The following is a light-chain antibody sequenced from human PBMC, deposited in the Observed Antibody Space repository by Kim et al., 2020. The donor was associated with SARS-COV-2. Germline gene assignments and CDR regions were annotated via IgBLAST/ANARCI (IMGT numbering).Light chain of an antibody. V-gene: IGKV1-5*03. J-gene: IGKJ2*01. Sequence: SASGGDRVTITCRASQSISGWLAWYQQKPGIAPKVLIYTASTLQSGVPSRFSGSGSGTEFTLTINSMQPDDFATYYCQQYHSYPYTFGQGTKLEI. CDR3: QQYHSYPYT. CDR2: TAS. CDR1: QSISGW.